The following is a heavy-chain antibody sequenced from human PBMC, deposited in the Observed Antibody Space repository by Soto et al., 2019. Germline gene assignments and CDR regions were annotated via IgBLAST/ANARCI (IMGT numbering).Heavy chain of an antibody. CDR3: ARGRGITGTTGGFDY. D-gene: IGHD1-7*01. CDR1: GGSFSGYY. CDR2: INHSGST. Sequence: QVQLQQWGAGLLKPSETLSLTYAVYGGSFSGYYWSWIRQPPGKGLEWIGEINHSGSTNYNPSLKSRVTISVDTSKNQFSLKLSSVTAADTAVYYCARGRGITGTTGGFDYWGQGTLVTVSS. V-gene: IGHV4-34*01. J-gene: IGHJ4*02.